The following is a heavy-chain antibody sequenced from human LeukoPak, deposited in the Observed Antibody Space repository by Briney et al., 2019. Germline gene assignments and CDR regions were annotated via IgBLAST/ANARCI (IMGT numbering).Heavy chain of an antibody. J-gene: IGHJ4*02. Sequence: PGGSLRLSCTASGFTFNSYTMNWVRQAPGKGLEWVSAISGSGGSTYYADSVKGRFTISRDNSKNTLYLQMNSLRAEDTAVYYCAKAWVFGVVTYYFDYWGQGTLVTVSS. CDR2: ISGSGGST. D-gene: IGHD3-3*01. CDR1: GFTFNSYT. CDR3: AKAWVFGVVTYYFDY. V-gene: IGHV3-23*01.